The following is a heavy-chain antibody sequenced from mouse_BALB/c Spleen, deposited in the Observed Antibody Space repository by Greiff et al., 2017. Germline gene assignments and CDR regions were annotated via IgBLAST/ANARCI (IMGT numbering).Heavy chain of an antibody. J-gene: IGHJ3*01. CDR3: ARDGSSQAWFAY. D-gene: IGHD1-1*01. V-gene: IGHV5-12-2*01. Sequence: EVMLVESGGGLVQPGGSLKLSCAASGFTFSSYTMSWVRQNPAKRLEWVAYISNGVGSTYYPDTVKGRFTISRDNAKNTLYLQMSSLKSEDTAMYYCARDGSSQAWFAYWGQGTLVTVSA. CDR1: GFTFSSYT. CDR2: ISNGVGST.